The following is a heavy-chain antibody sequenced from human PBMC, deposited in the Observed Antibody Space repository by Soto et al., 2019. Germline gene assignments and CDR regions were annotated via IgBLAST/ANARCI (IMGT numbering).Heavy chain of an antibody. J-gene: IGHJ4*02. CDR3: ARSVVAATDPLDY. Sequence: GGSLRLSCAASGFTFSTYSMNWVRQAPGKGLEWVSYISYSSSTTYYADSVKGRFTISRDNAKNSLYPQMNSLRADDTAVYYCARSVVAATDPLDYWGQGTLVTVSS. CDR1: GFTFSTYS. V-gene: IGHV3-48*01. CDR2: ISYSSSTT. D-gene: IGHD2-15*01.